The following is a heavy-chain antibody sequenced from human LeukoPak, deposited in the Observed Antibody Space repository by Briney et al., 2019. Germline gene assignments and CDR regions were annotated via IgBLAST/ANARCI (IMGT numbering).Heavy chain of an antibody. V-gene: IGHV4-39*01. CDR3: ARQATYCSSTSCYKAVDAFDI. D-gene: IGHD2-2*02. J-gene: IGHJ3*02. CDR2: MYYSGRT. Sequence: KTSETLSLTCTVSGGSISSYYWGWIRQPPGKGLEWIGSMYYSGRTYYNPSLKSRVTISVDTSKNQFSLKLSSVTAADTAVYYCARQATYCSSTSCYKAVDAFDIWGQGTMVTVSS. CDR1: GGSISSYY.